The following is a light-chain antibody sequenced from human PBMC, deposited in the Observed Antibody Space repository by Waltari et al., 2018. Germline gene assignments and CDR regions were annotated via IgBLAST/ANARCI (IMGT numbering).Light chain of an antibody. Sequence: EVVLTQSPDFQSVTPKEKVTITCRASQNIFTSLHWYQQKPGQSPKLPITYASQSFSGVPSRFSGSGSGTDFTLTLNGLEAEDAATYYCHQSRTFPITFGQGTRLEIK. V-gene: IGKV6-21*01. CDR3: HQSRTFPIT. CDR2: YAS. J-gene: IGKJ5*01. CDR1: QNIFTS.